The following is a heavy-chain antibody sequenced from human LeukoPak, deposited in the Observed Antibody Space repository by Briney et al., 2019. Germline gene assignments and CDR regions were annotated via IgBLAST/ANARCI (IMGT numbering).Heavy chain of an antibody. CDR2: IYYSGST. CDR1: GGSISSSSYY. J-gene: IGHJ4*02. D-gene: IGHD6-13*01. Sequence: SETLSLTCTVSGGSISSSSYYWGWIRQPPGKGLEWIGSIYYSGSTYYNPSLKSRVTISVDTYKNQFSLKLSSVTAADTAVYYCARHIAAAGNYYFDYWGQGTLVTVSS. CDR3: ARHIAAAGNYYFDY. V-gene: IGHV4-39*01.